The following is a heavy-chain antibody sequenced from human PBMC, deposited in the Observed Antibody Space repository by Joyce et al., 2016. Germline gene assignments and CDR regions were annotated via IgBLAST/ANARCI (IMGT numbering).Heavy chain of an antibody. CDR1: GFTFTSYA. Sequence: EVQLLESGGGLVQPGGSLRLSCAASGFTFTSYAMTGFRPAPGKGREWVSGISGSGDSTHYADSVKGRFTISRDNSKNTLYLQMKSLRAEDTAVYYCAKEEDIVVVPAASSYWGQGTLVTVSS. J-gene: IGHJ4*02. V-gene: IGHV3-23*01. CDR3: AKEEDIVVVPAASSY. CDR2: ISGSGDST. D-gene: IGHD2-2*01.